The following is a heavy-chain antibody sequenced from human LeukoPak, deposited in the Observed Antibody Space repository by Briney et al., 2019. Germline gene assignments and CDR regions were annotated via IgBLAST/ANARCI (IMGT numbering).Heavy chain of an antibody. CDR1: GGSISSGGYS. CDR3: ARVNDGDRYYYYYYMDV. J-gene: IGHJ6*03. D-gene: IGHD4-17*01. CDR2: TYYSGST. Sequence: SETLSLTCAVSGGSISSGGYSWSWIRQPPGKGLEWIGYTYYSGSTYYNPSLKSRVTISVDTSKNQFSLKLSSVTAADTAVYYCARVNDGDRYYYYYYMDVWGKGTTVTVSS. V-gene: IGHV4-30-4*07.